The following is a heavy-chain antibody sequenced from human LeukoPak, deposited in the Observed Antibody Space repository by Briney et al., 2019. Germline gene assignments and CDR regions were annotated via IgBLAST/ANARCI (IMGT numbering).Heavy chain of an antibody. CDR3: ARAARSNWASYFDY. J-gene: IGHJ4*02. CDR2: IIPIFGTA. Sequence: SVKVSCKASGYTFTNYYMHWVRQAPGQGLEWMGGIIPIFGTANYAQKFQGRVTITADESTSTAYMELSSLRSEDTAVYYCARAARSNWASYFDYWGQGTLVTVSS. V-gene: IGHV1-69*13. CDR1: GYTFTNYY. D-gene: IGHD7-27*01.